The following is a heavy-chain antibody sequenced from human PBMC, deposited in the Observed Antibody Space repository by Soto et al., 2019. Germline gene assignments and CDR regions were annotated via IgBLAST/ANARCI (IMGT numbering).Heavy chain of an antibody. CDR2: IYTDGTT. V-gene: IGHV4-4*07. Sequence: SETLSLTCTVSGDSISDYFYWRWIRQPAGKGLEWIGRIYTDGTTKYNPSLKSRVTLSLDKSKNQFSLRLSSVTAADTAVYYFAREVRGGFTGIFDQWGRGSRVTVSS. D-gene: IGHD2-15*01. J-gene: IGHJ4*02. CDR3: AREVRGGFTGIFDQ. CDR1: GDSISDYFY.